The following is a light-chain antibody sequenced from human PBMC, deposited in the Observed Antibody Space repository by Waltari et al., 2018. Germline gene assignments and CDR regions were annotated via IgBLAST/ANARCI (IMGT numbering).Light chain of an antibody. J-gene: IGLJ3*02. V-gene: IGLV2-11*01. CDR1: SSEVGGYNY. CDR3: CSYAGSYTWV. Sequence: QSALTQPRPVSGSPGQSVTISCTGTSSEVGGYNYVSGYQQHPGKAPKLMIYDVSTRPSGVPDRFSGSKSGNTASLTISGLQAEDEADYYCCSYAGSYTWVFGGGTKLTVL. CDR2: DVS.